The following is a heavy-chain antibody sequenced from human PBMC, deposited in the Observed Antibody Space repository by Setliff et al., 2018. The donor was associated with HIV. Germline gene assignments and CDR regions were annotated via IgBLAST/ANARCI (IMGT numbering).Heavy chain of an antibody. V-gene: IGHV4-59*01. CDR2: VFYSGGA. CDR1: GGSISSYY. CDR3: ARLGDNSGYYYYYYMDV. J-gene: IGHJ6*03. D-gene: IGHD6-19*01. Sequence: SETLSLTCTVSGGSISSYYWSWIRQPPGKGLEWIGIVFYSGGANYNPSLKSRITMSVDKSKNQFSLKLSAVTAADTAVYYCARLGDNSGYYYYYYMDVWGKGTTVTVSS.